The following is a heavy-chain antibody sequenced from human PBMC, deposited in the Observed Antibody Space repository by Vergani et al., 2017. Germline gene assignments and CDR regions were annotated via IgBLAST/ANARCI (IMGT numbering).Heavy chain of an antibody. D-gene: IGHD2-2*01. CDR2: IYYSVST. V-gene: IGHV4-39*07. J-gene: IGHJ6*02. Sequence: QLQLQESGPGLVKPSETLSLTCTVSGGSISSSSYYWGWIRQPQGKGLEWIGSIYYSVSTYYNPSLKSRVPISVDTSKNQFSLKLVSVTAADTSVDYCARTELVPAWGSYYYYGVDVGGRGPMVTVSS. CDR1: GGSISSSSYY. CDR3: ARTELVPAWGSYYYYGVDV.